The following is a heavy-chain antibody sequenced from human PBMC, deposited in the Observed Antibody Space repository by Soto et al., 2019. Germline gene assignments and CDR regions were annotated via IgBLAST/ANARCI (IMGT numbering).Heavy chain of an antibody. V-gene: IGHV4-4*02. J-gene: IGHJ4*02. CDR3: ARGYWNYVGPPYYFDY. D-gene: IGHD1-7*01. CDR2: IYHSGST. CDR1: GGSISSSNW. Sequence: QVQLQESGPGLVKPSGTLSLTCAVSGGSISSSNWWSWVRQPPGKGLEWIGEIYHSGSTNYNPSLKRRVTISVDNSKNQFFLKLSSVTAADTAVYYCARGYWNYVGPPYYFDYWGQGTLVTVSS.